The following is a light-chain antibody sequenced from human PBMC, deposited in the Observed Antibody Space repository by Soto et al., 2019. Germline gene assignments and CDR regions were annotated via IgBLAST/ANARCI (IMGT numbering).Light chain of an antibody. J-gene: IGLJ2*01. CDR3: PLYYGGQLGV. Sequence: QTVVTQEPSLTVSPGGTVTLTCASSTGAVTSGYYPNWFQQKPGQAPRALIYSTNNKYSWTPARFSGSLLGGKAALTLSGVQPEDEADYYCPLYYGGQLGVFGGGTKLPVL. V-gene: IGLV7-43*01. CDR1: TGAVTSGYY. CDR2: STN.